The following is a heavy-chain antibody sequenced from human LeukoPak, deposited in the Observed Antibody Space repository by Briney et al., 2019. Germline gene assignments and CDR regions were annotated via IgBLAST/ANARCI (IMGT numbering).Heavy chain of an antibody. J-gene: IGHJ4*01. V-gene: IGHV3-30*18. CDR1: EFTFSSYG. D-gene: IGHD3-22*01. Sequence: QPGGSLRLSCAASEFTFSSYGMHWVRLAPGKGLEWVAVISYDGSNQYYADTVKGRFTISRDNSKNTLYLQMNSLRAEDTAVYYCAKDRLGALYYYDSSGYYRFDYWGQGTLVTVSS. CDR3: AKDRLGALYYYDSSGYYRFDY. CDR2: ISYDGSNQ.